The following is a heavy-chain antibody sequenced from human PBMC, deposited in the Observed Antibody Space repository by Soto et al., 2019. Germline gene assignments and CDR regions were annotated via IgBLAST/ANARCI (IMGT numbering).Heavy chain of an antibody. CDR3: ARAPIQGHQFEGQPPTSQTLDY. D-gene: IGHD1-26*01. V-gene: IGHV4-34*01. CDR2: INRSGST. Sequence: QVQLQQWGAGLLKTSETLSLTCAVYGESFSGHYWSWIRQPPGEGLEWIGEINRSGSTNYSPSLKSRVTISVDTSKNQFSLRLTSVTAADTAVYYCARAPIQGHQFEGQPPTSQTLDYWGQGTLVTVSS. CDR1: GESFSGHY. J-gene: IGHJ4*02.